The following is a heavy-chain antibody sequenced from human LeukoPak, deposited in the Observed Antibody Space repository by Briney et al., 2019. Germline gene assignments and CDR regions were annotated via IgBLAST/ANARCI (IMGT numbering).Heavy chain of an antibody. CDR3: ARKDGYRDY. J-gene: IGHJ4*02. CDR2: ISYDGSNK. D-gene: IGHD5-24*01. V-gene: IGHV3-30*04. CDR1: GFTFSSYA. Sequence: GGSLRLSCAASGFTFSSYAMHWIRQDPGKGLEWVAVISYDGSNKYYADSVKGRFTISRDNSKNTLYLQMNSLRAEDTAVYYCARKDGYRDYWGQGTLVTVSS.